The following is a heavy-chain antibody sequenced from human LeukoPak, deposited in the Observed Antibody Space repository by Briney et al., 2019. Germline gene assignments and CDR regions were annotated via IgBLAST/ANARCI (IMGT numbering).Heavy chain of an antibody. J-gene: IGHJ3*02. CDR3: ARHGGITIFGVAQPGGAFDI. V-gene: IGHV1-69*05. D-gene: IGHD3-3*01. Sequence: GASVKVSCKASGGTFSRYAISWVRQAPGQGVQWMGEIIPIFGTTNYAQNFQGRVTITTDESTSIAYMELSSLRSDDTAVYYCARHGGITIFGVAQPGGAFDIWGQGTVVTVSS. CDR1: GGTFSRYA. CDR2: IIPIFGTT.